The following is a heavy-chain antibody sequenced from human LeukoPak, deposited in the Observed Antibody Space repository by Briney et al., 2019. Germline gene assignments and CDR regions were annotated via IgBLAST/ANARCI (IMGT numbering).Heavy chain of an antibody. CDR3: ARDRGYFDN. CDR1: GFTFSIYS. CDR2: ITSSSNYI. Sequence: PGGSLTLSCAASGFTFSIYSMNWVRQAPGKGLEWLSSITSSSNYIYYADSVKGRFTISRDNVQNSLYLQMNSLRAEDTAMYYCARDRGYFDNWGQGTLVTVSS. V-gene: IGHV3-21*01. J-gene: IGHJ4*02.